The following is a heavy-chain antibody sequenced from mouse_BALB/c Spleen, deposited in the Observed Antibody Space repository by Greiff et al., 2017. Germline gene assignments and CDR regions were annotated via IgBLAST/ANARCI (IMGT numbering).Heavy chain of an antibody. J-gene: IGHJ3*01. Sequence: QVQLQQPGAELVKPGTSVKLSCKASGYNFTSYWINWVKLRPGQGLEWIGDIYPGSGSTNYNEKFKSKATLTVDTSSSTAYMQLSSLASEDSALYYCARLENYDPCFAYWGQGTLVTVSA. CDR2: IYPGSGST. CDR3: ARLENYDPCFAY. V-gene: IGHV1-55*01. D-gene: IGHD1-1*01. CDR1: GYNFTSYW.